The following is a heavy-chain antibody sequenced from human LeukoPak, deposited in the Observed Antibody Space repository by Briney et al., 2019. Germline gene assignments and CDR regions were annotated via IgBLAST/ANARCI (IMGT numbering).Heavy chain of an antibody. Sequence: SETLSLTCAVYGGSFSGYYWSWIRQPPGKGLEWIGEINHSGSTNYNPSLKSRVTISVDTSKNQFSLKLSSVTAADTAVYYCAGVNRQNDSSGSGFDYWGQGTLVTVSS. CDR3: AGVNRQNDSSGSGFDY. J-gene: IGHJ4*02. D-gene: IGHD3-22*01. V-gene: IGHV4-34*01. CDR1: GGSFSGYY. CDR2: INHSGST.